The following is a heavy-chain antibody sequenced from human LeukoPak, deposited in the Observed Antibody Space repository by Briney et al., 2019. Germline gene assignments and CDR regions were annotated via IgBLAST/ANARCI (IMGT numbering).Heavy chain of an antibody. D-gene: IGHD6-19*01. V-gene: IGHV3-49*05. CDR3: TRALGGIAVAANDY. CDR2: IRSKAYGATT. CDR1: GFTFSSYA. Sequence: KPGGSLRLSCAASGFTFSSYAMSWFRQPPGKGLEWVGFIRSKAYGATTEYAASVKGRFTISRDDSKTIAYLQMNSLKIEDTAMYYCTRALGGIAVAANDYWGQGTLVTVSS. J-gene: IGHJ4*02.